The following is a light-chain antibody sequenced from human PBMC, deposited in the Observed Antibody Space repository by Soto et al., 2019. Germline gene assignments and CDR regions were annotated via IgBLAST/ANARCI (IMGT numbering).Light chain of an antibody. CDR2: SAS. CDR1: QIISSY. V-gene: IGKV1-9*01. J-gene: IGKJ5*01. Sequence: EIQWTQSPSFLSASVGDRVTITCRASQIISSYLAWYQQKPGKAPKVLIYSASTLQSAVPARFGGSGSGTLFTLTFSSLQPEDVAKYYCQQHNDYPITFGQGTRLEIK. CDR3: QQHNDYPIT.